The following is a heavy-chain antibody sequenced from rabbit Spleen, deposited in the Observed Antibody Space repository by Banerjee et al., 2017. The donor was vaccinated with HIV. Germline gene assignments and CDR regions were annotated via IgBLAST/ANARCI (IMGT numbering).Heavy chain of an antibody. Sequence: QEQLVESGGGLVKPEGSLKLSCTASGFSFSNKAVMCWVRQAPGKGLEWIACINAVTGKAVYANWVNGRFTISKTSSTTVTLQVTSLAAADTATYFCARDLSGAVGWNFFLWGPGTLVTVS. D-gene: IGHD1-1*01. J-gene: IGHJ4*01. V-gene: IGHV1S45*01. CDR2: INAVTGKA. CDR1: GFSFSNKAV. CDR3: ARDLSGAVGWNFFL.